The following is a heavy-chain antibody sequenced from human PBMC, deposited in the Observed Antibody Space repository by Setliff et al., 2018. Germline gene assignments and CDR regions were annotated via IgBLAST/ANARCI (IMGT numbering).Heavy chain of an antibody. CDR2: MYYSGDT. J-gene: IGHJ4*02. V-gene: IGHV4-59*08. Sequence: LSLTCTVSGGSVRGYYWSWIRQPPGKGLEWIGYMYYSGDTNYSPSLKSRVTISVDTSKNQFSLELRSGTAADTAVYYCARLPPLHTPMALTFDYWGQGILVTV. CDR3: ARLPPLHTPMALTFDY. CDR1: GGSVRGYY. D-gene: IGHD5-18*01.